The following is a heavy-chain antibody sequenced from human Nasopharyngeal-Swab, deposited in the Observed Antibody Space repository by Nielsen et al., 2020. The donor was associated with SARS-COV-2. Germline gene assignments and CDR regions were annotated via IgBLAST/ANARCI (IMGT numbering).Heavy chain of an antibody. V-gene: IGHV3-23*01. CDR2: ISISGATT. D-gene: IGHD4/OR15-4a*01. CDR3: AKEEVPNDY. Sequence: GGSLRLSCSVSGFTFSNSALCWVRQAPGKGLEWVSAISISGATTFYADSVRGRFTISRDNDRNTVYLQMSSLTVEDTAIYYCAKEEVPNDYWGQGILVTVSS. J-gene: IGHJ4*02. CDR1: GFTFSNSA.